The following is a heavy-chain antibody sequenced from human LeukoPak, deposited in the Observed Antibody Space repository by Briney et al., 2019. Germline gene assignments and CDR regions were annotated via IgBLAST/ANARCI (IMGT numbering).Heavy chain of an antibody. CDR2: INPSGGST. CDR1: GYTFTSYY. D-gene: IGHD4-23*01. V-gene: IGHV1-46*01. J-gene: IGHJ5*02. CDR3: ARVRGNSNWFDP. Sequence: GASVKVSCKASGYTFTSYYMHWVRQAPRQGLAWMGIINPSGGSTSYAQKFQGRVTMTRDTSTSTVYMELSSLRSEDTAVYYCARVRGNSNWFDPWGQGTLVTVSS.